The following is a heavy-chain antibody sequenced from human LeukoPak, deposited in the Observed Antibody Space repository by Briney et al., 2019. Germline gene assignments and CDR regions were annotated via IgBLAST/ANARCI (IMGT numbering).Heavy chain of an antibody. V-gene: IGHV3-74*01. CDR2: INTDGSTT. CDR3: ARENFDP. J-gene: IGHJ5*02. CDR1: GITFNNYW. Sequence: PGGSLRLSCAASGITFNNYWMHWVSQPPGKGLLWVSRINTDGSTTNYADSVKGRFTISRDNAKNMVYLQMNSLRGEDTAVYYCARENFDPWGQGTQVTVSS.